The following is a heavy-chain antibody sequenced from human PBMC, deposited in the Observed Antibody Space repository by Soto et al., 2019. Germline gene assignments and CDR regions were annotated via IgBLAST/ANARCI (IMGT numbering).Heavy chain of an antibody. CDR2: IYHSGST. V-gene: IGHV4-30-2*01. CDR3: ARETAPGRFDP. Sequence: QLQLQESGSGLVKPSQTLSLTCAVSGGSISSGGYSWSWIRQPPGKGPERIGYIYHSGSTYYNPPLQGRGTMTVDTSKNQFSLKLSSVTAADTAVYYCARETAPGRFDPWGQGTLVTVSS. J-gene: IGHJ5*02. CDR1: GGSISSGGYS.